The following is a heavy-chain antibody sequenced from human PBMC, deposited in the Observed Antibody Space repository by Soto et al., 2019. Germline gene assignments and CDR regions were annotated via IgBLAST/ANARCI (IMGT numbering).Heavy chain of an antibody. J-gene: IGHJ4*02. CDR2: IYYSGST. D-gene: IGHD3-10*01. CDR3: ASGFGELLPYFDY. Sequence: PSETLSLTCTVSGGSISSSSYYWGWIRQPPGKGLEWIGSIYYSGSTYYNPSLKSRVTISVDTSKNQFSLKLGSVTAADTAVYYCASGFGELLPYFDYWGQGTLVTVSS. V-gene: IGHV4-39*01. CDR1: GGSISSSSYY.